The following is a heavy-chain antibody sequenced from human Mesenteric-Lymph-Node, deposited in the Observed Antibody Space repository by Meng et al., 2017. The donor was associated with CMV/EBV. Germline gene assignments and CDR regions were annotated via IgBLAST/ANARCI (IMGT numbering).Heavy chain of an antibody. Sequence: SVKVSCKASGGTFSSCAVSWVRQAPGQGLEWMGGIIPIFGTANYAQKFQGRVTITTDESTSTAYMELSSLRSEDTAVYYCARQPRGADNWFDPWGQGTLVTVSS. V-gene: IGHV1-69*05. J-gene: IGHJ5*02. CDR2: IIPIFGTA. CDR3: ARQPRGADNWFDP. CDR1: GGTFSSCA. D-gene: IGHD1-26*01.